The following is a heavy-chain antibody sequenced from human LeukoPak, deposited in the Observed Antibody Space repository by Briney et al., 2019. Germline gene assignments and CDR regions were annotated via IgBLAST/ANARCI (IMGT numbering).Heavy chain of an antibody. CDR3: ARGWAIWDSSTTGTGWFDP. J-gene: IGHJ5*02. D-gene: IGHD1-1*01. CDR1: GGSFSGYY. V-gene: IGHV4-34*01. Sequence: PSETVSLPCAVYGGSFSGYYWSWIRQPPGKGLEWIGEINHSGSTNYNPSLKSRVTISVDTSKNQFSLKLSSVTAADTAVYYCARGWAIWDSSTTGTGWFDPWGQGTLVTVSS. CDR2: INHSGST.